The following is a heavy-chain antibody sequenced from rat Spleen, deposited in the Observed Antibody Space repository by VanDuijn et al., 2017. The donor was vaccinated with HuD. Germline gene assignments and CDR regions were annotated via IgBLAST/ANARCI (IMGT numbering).Heavy chain of an antibody. CDR3: TRGGYMYTTDYYSFY. D-gene: IGHD1-6*01. V-gene: IGHV5S13*01. CDR2: ISSGGGNT. Sequence: EVQLVESGGGLVQPGRSLKLSCAASGFTFSSSPMAWVRQAPKKGLDWVASISSGGGNTYYRDSVKGRFTISRDNAQNTLYLQMNSLRSEDTATYYCTRGGYMYTTDYYSFYWGQGVMVTVSS. J-gene: IGHJ2*01. CDR1: GFTFSSSP.